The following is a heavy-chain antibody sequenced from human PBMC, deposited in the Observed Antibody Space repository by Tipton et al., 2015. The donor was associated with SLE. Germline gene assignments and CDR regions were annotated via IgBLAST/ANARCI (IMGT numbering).Heavy chain of an antibody. CDR1: GFTFSSYS. V-gene: IGHV3-21*01. D-gene: IGHD6-13*01. CDR3: ARDRVAAAGTEGCFDY. Sequence: SLRLSCAASGFTFSSYSMNWVRQAPGKGLEWVSSISSSNSYIYYADSVKGRFTISRDNAKNSLYLQMNSLRAEDTAVYYCARDRVAAAGTEGCFDYWGQGTLVTVSS. J-gene: IGHJ4*02. CDR2: ISSSNSYI.